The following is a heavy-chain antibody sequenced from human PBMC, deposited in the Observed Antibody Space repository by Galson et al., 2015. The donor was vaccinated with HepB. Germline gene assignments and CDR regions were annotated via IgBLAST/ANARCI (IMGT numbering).Heavy chain of an antibody. CDR3: AKDYFGMAV. Sequence: SLRLSCAASGFTSGMTFTTYAMTWVRQTPGKGLEWVSAISGSGGSPYYADSVKGRFTISRDNSNDTLYLLMNSLRAEDTAIYYCAKDYFGMAVGGQGTTVTVSS. D-gene: IGHD2-21*01. CDR2: ISGSGGSP. CDR1: GFTSGMTFTTYA. J-gene: IGHJ6*02. V-gene: IGHV3-23*01.